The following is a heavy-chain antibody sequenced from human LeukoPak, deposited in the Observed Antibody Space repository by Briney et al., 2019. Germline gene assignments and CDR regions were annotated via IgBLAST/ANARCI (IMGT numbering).Heavy chain of an antibody. D-gene: IGHD2-21*02. Sequence: PSETQSLTCAVYGGSFSGYYWSWIRQPPGKGLEWIGEINHSGSTNYNPSLKSRVTISVDTSKNQFSLKLSSVTAADTAVYYCALYCGGDCYPPFDYWGQGTLVTVSS. CDR3: ALYCGGDCYPPFDY. V-gene: IGHV4-34*01. J-gene: IGHJ4*02. CDR2: INHSGST. CDR1: GGSFSGYY.